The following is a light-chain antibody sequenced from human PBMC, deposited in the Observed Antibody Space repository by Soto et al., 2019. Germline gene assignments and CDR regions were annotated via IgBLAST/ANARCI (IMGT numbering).Light chain of an antibody. Sequence: QSALTQPASVSGSPGQSITISCTGTSSDVGGYHYVSWYQQYPGKAPKVMIYDVSNRPSGVSNRFSGSKSGTTASLTISGLQAEDEADYYCSSYTSSSTYVFGTGTQLTVL. CDR2: DVS. CDR3: SSYTSSSTYV. J-gene: IGLJ1*01. CDR1: SSDVGGYHY. V-gene: IGLV2-14*01.